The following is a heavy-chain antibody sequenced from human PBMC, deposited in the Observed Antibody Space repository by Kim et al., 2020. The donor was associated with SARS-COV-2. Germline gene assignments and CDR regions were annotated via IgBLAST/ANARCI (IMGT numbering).Heavy chain of an antibody. V-gene: IGHV4-59*01. J-gene: IGHJ6*02. CDR1: GGSISSYY. CDR2: IYYSGST. Sequence: SETLSLTCNVSGGSISSYYWSWIRQPPGKGLEWIGYIYYSGSTNYNPSLKSRVTISVDTSKNQFSLKLSSVTAADTAVYYCARGARDYYGMDVWGQGTTGTVSS. CDR3: ARGARDYYGMDV.